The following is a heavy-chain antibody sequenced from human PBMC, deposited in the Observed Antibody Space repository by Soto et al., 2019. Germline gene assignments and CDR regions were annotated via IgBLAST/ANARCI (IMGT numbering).Heavy chain of an antibody. CDR1: GFSFTSYA. Sequence: QVQLVESGGGVVQPGRSLRLSCAASGFSFTSYALHWVRQAPGKGLEWLAVVSNDGITTFYTNSVKGRFTISRDNSENTVYLQINSLSVDDTAVYPCARSHTSSSGEALDYWGQGTLVTVSS. V-gene: IGHV3-30-3*01. J-gene: IGHJ4*02. CDR2: VSNDGITT. CDR3: ARSHTSSSGEALDY. D-gene: IGHD6-6*01.